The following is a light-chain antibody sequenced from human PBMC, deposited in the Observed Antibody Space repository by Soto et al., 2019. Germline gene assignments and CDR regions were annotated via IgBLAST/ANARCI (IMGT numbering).Light chain of an antibody. V-gene: IGKV1-39*01. CDR1: QRINSY. CDR2: AAY. Sequence: DIQMTQSPSSLSASIGDRVTITCPASQRINSYLTWYQQKPGTATKLLIYAAYNLQSGVPSRFSGRGSGTDFTLTISSLQPEDSATYYCQQSYSGPPTFGPGTDVDIK. J-gene: IGKJ3*01. CDR3: QQSYSGPPT.